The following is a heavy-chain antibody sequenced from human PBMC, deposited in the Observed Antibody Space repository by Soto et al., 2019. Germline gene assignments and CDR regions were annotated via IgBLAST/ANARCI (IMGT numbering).Heavy chain of an antibody. CDR1: GGTSSSYG. CDR2: IVPVFGTT. Sequence: SAKVSCKASGGTSSSYGVCWLLQAPGQELEWMGGIVPVFGTTTYARNFQGRITITADKSTSTVYMELTSLRSDDTATYYCARDPDEVVGTDYHYYGMDVWDQGATVTVSS. V-gene: IGHV1-69*06. J-gene: IGHJ6*02. D-gene: IGHD1-26*01. CDR3: ARDPDEVVGTDYHYYGMDV.